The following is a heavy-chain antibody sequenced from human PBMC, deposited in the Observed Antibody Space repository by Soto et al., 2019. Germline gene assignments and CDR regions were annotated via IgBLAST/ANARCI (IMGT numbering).Heavy chain of an antibody. D-gene: IGHD6-19*01. J-gene: IGHJ4*02. CDR2: MTSDTKTI. Sequence: EVQLVESGGGLVQPGGSLRLSCAASGFRFNIYSMNWVRQAPGKGLEWAAYMTSDTKTIKYAESVKGRFTISRDNDNYLVYLQRNSLRDEDTAVYYCARSVEGHFDYWGQGTVVTVSA. CDR3: ARSVEGHFDY. CDR1: GFRFNIYS. V-gene: IGHV3-48*02.